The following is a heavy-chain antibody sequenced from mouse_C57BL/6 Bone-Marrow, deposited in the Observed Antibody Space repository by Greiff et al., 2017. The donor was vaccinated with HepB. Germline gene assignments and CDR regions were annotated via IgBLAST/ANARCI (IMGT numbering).Heavy chain of an antibody. CDR1: GFNIKDYY. D-gene: IGHD6-2*01. Sequence: VQLQQSGAELVRPGASVKLSCTASGFNIKDYYMHWVKQRPEQGLEWIGRIDPEDGDTEYAPKFQGKATMTAVTSSNTAYLQLSSLTSEDTAVYYCIRLPWFAYWGRGTLVTVSA. CDR3: IRLPWFAY. CDR2: IDPEDGDT. J-gene: IGHJ3*01. V-gene: IGHV14-1*01.